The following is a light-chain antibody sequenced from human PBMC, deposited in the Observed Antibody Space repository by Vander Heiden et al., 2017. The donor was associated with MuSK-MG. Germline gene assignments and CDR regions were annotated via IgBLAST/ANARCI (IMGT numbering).Light chain of an antibody. J-gene: IGKJ3*01. Sequence: EIVLTQSPGTLSLSPGERATLSCRASQSVSSSYLAWYQQKPGQAPRLLIYGASSRATGIPDRFSGSGSGTDFTLTISRLELEDFAVYYCQQSGSSPFTFGPGTKVDIE. CDR1: QSVSSSY. CDR2: GAS. CDR3: QQSGSSPFT. V-gene: IGKV3-20*01.